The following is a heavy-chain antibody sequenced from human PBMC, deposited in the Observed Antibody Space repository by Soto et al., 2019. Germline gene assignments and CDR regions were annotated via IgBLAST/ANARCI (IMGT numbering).Heavy chain of an antibody. J-gene: IGHJ6*02. CDR1: GYRFTSHW. CDR2: IYPGDSDT. D-gene: IGHD5-12*01. Sequence: ECLEGFCKGSGYRFTSHWIVLVPQMPGKGLEWMGIIYPGDSDTRYSPSFQGQVTISADKSISTAYLKWSSLKASDTAMYYCARPEGAVPPVLYEHYGMDVWGQGTTVTVSS. V-gene: IGHV5-51*01. CDR3: ARPEGAVPPVLYEHYGMDV.